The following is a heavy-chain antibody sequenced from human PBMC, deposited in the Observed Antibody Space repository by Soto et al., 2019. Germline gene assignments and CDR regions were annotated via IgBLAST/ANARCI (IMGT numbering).Heavy chain of an antibody. CDR3: ARGTIPDL. J-gene: IGHJ4*02. CDR2: IYVGGST. Sequence: NPSETLSLTCTVSGASISRSYWSWIRQPPGKGLEYIGHIYVGGSTNYNPALKGRATISPDTSKNQFSLSLTSVTAADTAVYYCARGTIPDLWGQGTLVTVSS. D-gene: IGHD1-7*01. V-gene: IGHV4-59*01. CDR1: GASISRSY.